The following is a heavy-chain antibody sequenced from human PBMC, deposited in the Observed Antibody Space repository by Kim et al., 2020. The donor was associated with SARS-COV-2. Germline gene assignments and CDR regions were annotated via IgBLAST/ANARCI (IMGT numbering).Heavy chain of an antibody. J-gene: IGHJ4*02. CDR1: GFTFSTYA. CDR3: AKGWRVGATYFDS. Sequence: GGSLRLSCAASGFTFSTYAMNWVRQAPMKGLEWVSDISNGGDITHYADSVKGRFTISRDNSKNTMYLQMSSLTAEDTAVYYCAKGWRVGATYFDSWGQGT. CDR2: ISNGGDIT. V-gene: IGHV3-23*01. D-gene: IGHD1-26*01.